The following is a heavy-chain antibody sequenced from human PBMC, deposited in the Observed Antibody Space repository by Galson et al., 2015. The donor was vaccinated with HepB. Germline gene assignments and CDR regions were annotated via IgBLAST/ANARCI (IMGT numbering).Heavy chain of an antibody. V-gene: IGHV3-30*03. CDR1: GFSFSYYG. CDR3: ASLGLGDSNGWYGFDL. Sequence: LRLSCAASGFSFSYYGMNWVRQAPGKGLEWVAVIANDGSYENNADSVKGRFTISRDNSKNTLYLQMNSLRTEDTAVYYCASLGLGDSNGWYGFDLWGQGTLVTVSS. D-gene: IGHD6-19*01. CDR2: IANDGSYE. J-gene: IGHJ5*02.